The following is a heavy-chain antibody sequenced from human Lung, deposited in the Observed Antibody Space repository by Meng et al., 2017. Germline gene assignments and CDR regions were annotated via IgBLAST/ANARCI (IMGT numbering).Heavy chain of an antibody. J-gene: IGHJ5*02. Sequence: QVQLVQAGAVVKNPGASVKVSCKAFGYTFTSSAIHWVRQAPGQSLEWMGWITPGSGNTKYSQKFQGRVTITRDTSASTAYMELSTLRSEDTAVYYCARDFTSGSSGDPWGQGTLVTVSS. CDR1: GYTFTSSA. CDR3: ARDFTSGSSGDP. D-gene: IGHD6-19*01. CDR2: ITPGSGNT. V-gene: IGHV1-3*01.